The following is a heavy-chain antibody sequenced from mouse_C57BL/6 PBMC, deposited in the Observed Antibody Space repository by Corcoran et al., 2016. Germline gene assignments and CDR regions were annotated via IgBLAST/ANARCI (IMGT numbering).Heavy chain of an antibody. Sequence: EVQLQQSGPELVKPGASVKISCKASGYTFTDYYMNWVQQSHGKSLEWIGDINPNNGGTSYNQKFKGKATLTVDKSSSTAYMELRSLTSEDSAVYYCARRRLRPDYYAMDYWGQGTSVTVSS. CDR1: GYTFTDYY. CDR2: INPNNGGT. CDR3: ARRRLRPDYYAMDY. D-gene: IGHD2-4*01. J-gene: IGHJ4*01. V-gene: IGHV1-26*01.